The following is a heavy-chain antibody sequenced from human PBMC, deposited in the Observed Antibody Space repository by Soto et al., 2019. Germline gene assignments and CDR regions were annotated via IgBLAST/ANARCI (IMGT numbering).Heavy chain of an antibody. CDR3: ALGGYYTRYYYYGMDV. V-gene: IGHV1-2*04. Sequence: AASMKVSCKASGYTFTGYYMHWVRQAPGQGLEWMGWINPNSGGTNYAQKFQGWVTMTRDTSISTAYMELSRLRSDDTAVYYCALGGYYTRYYYYGMDVWGQGTTVTVSS. J-gene: IGHJ6*02. D-gene: IGHD3-3*01. CDR1: GYTFTGYY. CDR2: INPNSGGT.